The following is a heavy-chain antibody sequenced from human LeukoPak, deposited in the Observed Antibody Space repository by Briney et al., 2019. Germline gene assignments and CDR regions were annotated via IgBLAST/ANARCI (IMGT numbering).Heavy chain of an antibody. J-gene: IGHJ4*02. CDR1: GGSFSGYY. D-gene: IGHD6-19*01. CDR3: ARAGRQWLVYFDY. Sequence: SETLSLTCAVYGGSFSGYYRSRIRQPPGKGLEWIGEINHSGSTNYNPSLKSRVTISVDTSKNQFSLKLSSVTAADTAVYYCARAGRQWLVYFDYWGQGTRVTVSS. V-gene: IGHV4-34*01. CDR2: INHSGST.